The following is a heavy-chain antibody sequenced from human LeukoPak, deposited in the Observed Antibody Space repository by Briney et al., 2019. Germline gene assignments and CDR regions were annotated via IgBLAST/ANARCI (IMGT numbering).Heavy chain of an antibody. CDR2: IHYSGST. Sequence: PSETLSLPCTVSGGSISSYHWIWIRQPPGKGLEWIGYIHYSGSTNYNPSLKSRVTTSVDTSKKQFSLKLRSVTAADTAVYYCARSVSWGLLVRDDAFDIWGQGTMVTVSS. D-gene: IGHD2-21*01. CDR1: GGSISSYH. CDR3: ARSVSWGLLVRDDAFDI. J-gene: IGHJ3*02. V-gene: IGHV4-59*08.